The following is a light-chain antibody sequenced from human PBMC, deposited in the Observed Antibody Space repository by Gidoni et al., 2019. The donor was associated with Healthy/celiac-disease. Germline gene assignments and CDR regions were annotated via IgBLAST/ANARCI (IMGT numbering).Light chain of an antibody. Sequence: QSALTQPDSVSGSPGQSITISCTGTSSDVGSYNLVSWYQQHPGKAPKLMIYAVSKRPSGVSNRFSGSKSGNTASLTISGLQAEDEADYYCCSYAGSSTWVFGGGTKLTVL. J-gene: IGLJ3*02. CDR3: CSYAGSSTWV. CDR2: AVS. V-gene: IGLV2-23*02. CDR1: SSDVGSYNL.